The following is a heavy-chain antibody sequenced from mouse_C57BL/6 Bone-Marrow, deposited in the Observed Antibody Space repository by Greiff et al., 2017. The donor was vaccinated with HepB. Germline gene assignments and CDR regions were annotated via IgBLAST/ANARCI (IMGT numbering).Heavy chain of an antibody. J-gene: IGHJ1*03. V-gene: IGHV2-9-1*01. D-gene: IGHD1-1*01. Sequence: VQGVESGPGLVAPSQSLSITCTVSGFSLTSYAISWVRQPPGKGLEWLGVIWTGGGTNYNSALKSRLSISKDNSKSQVFLKMNSLQTDDTARYYCAIIKYYGSPEYFDVWGTGTPVTVSS. CDR2: IWTGGGT. CDR1: GFSLTSYA. CDR3: AIIKYYGSPEYFDV.